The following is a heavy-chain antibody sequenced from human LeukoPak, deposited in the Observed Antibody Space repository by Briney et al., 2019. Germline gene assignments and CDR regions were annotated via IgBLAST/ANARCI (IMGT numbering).Heavy chain of an antibody. V-gene: IGHV4-59*08. J-gene: IGHJ4*02. D-gene: IGHD2-8*01. CDR1: DGSISNYF. CDR3: ARHGRMVIMSKFSTGIDQ. Sequence: SETLSLTCTVPDGSISNYFWSWIRQPPGKGLEWIGYIYYTGMTNSNPSLKSRVTISMDTSKNQFSLNLRSVTAADTAIYYCARHGRMVIMSKFSTGIDQWGEGTLVTVSS. CDR2: IYYTGMT.